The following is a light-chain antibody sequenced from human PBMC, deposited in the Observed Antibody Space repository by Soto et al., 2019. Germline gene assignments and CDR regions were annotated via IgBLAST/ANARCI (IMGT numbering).Light chain of an antibody. J-gene: IGLJ2*01. CDR1: SSDVGGYNY. CDR3: SSFAGSKNLV. CDR2: EVS. V-gene: IGLV2-8*01. Sequence: QSVLTQPPSASGSPGQSVTISCTGTSSDVGGYNYVSWYQQHPGKAPKLIIYEVSKRPSGVPDRFSGSKSGNTASLTVSGLQVEDEADYYCSSFAGSKNLVFGGGTKVTVL.